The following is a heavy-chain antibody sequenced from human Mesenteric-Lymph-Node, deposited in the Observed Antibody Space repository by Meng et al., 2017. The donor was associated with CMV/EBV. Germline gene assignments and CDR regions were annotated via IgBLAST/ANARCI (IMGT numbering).Heavy chain of an antibody. CDR2: IYFSWNT. J-gene: IGHJ4*02. Sequence: VSVGSLTTADSSWSWLLHPPEKGLEWIGFIYFSWNTFYNPSLKRRVTISVDTSKNPFSLKLDSMTAADTAMYYCASEVDSGDRHFDLWGQGTLVTVSS. V-gene: IGHV4-30-4*01. CDR3: ASEVDSGDRHFDL. D-gene: IGHD4-17*01. CDR1: VGSLTTADSS.